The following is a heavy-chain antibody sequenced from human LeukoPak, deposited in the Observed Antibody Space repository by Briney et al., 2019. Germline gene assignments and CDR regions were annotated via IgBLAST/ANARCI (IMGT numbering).Heavy chain of an antibody. CDR3: AKVSDRDSSGYYWGFEY. CDR2: IYYSGST. J-gene: IGHJ4*02. D-gene: IGHD3-22*01. V-gene: IGHV4-59*08. Sequence: SETLSLTCTVSGGSISSYYWSWIRQPPGKGLECIGYIYYSGSTNYNPSLKSRVTISVDTSRNQFSLKLTSVTAADTAVYYCAKVSDRDSSGYYWGFEYWGQGTLVTVSS. CDR1: GGSISSYY.